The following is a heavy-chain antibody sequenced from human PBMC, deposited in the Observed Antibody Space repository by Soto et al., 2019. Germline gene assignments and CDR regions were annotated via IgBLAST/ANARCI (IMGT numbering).Heavy chain of an antibody. CDR1: GGSISSGCYY. V-gene: IGHV4-31*03. CDR3: AANWYENWFDH. D-gene: IGHD1-1*01. CDR2: IYYSGST. J-gene: IGHJ5*02. Sequence: PXDTLSLTCTCSGGSISSGCYYLSLIRQHPGKGLEWIGYIYYSGSTYYNPSLKSRVTISVDTSKNQFSLKLSSVTAADTAVYYCAANWYENWFDHWGQGTLVTVSS.